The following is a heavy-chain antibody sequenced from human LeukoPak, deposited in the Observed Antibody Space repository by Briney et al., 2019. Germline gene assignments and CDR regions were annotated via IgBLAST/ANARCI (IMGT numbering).Heavy chain of an antibody. Sequence: PGGSLRLSCAASGFTFSSYAMSWVRQAPGKGLEWVSAISGSGGSTYYADSVKGRFTISRDNSKNTLYLQMNSLRAEDTAVYYCAKLRSNDFWSGYYAFDYWGQGTLDTVSS. CDR1: GFTFSSYA. V-gene: IGHV3-23*01. CDR3: AKLRSNDFWSGYYAFDY. D-gene: IGHD3-3*01. CDR2: ISGSGGST. J-gene: IGHJ4*02.